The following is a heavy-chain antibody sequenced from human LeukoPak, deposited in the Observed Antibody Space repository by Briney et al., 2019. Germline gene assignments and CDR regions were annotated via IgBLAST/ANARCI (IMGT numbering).Heavy chain of an antibody. CDR3: AKASGSPYYFDY. V-gene: IGHV3-23*01. CDR1: EFTFSNFA. CDR2: ISANGGAT. J-gene: IGHJ4*02. D-gene: IGHD3-10*01. Sequence: HSGGSLRLSCAASEFTFSNFAMSWVRQAPGKGLECVSLISANGGATYYADSVKGRFTISRDNSKSTLYLQMNSLRADDTAVYYCAKASGSPYYFDYWGQGTLVTVSS.